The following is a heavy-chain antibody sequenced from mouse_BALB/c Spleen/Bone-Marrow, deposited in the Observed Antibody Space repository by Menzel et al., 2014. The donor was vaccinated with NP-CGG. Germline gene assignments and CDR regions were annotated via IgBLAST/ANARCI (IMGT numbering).Heavy chain of an antibody. Sequence: EVQLVESGGGLVKPGGSLKLSCAASGFTFSSYTMSWVRQTPEKRLERVATISSGGGNTYYPDSVKGRFTISRDNAKNNLYLQMSSLRSEDTALYYCARYMITTSYFDYWGQGTTLTVSS. D-gene: IGHD2-4*01. CDR3: ARYMITTSYFDY. CDR1: GFTFSSYT. V-gene: IGHV5-9*03. CDR2: ISSGGGNT. J-gene: IGHJ2*01.